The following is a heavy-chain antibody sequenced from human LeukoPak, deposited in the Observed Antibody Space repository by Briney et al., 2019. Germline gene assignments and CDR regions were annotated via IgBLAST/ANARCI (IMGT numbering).Heavy chain of an antibody. Sequence: PSETLSLTCGVSGGSLRGHSWSWIRQPPGQGLEYIGDFYIGRTTNYNRSLKSRVTISLDTSKRQLSLTVNSVTAADTAVYYCARDKGQSGSSGIYESYMHVWGPGTTVIVSS. CDR1: GGSLRGHS. CDR2: FYIGRTT. V-gene: IGHV4-59*11. CDR3: ARDKGQSGSSGIYESYMHV. J-gene: IGHJ6*03. D-gene: IGHD6-6*01.